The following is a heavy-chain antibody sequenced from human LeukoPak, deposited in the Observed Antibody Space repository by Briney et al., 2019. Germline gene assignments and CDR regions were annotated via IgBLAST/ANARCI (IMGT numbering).Heavy chain of an antibody. D-gene: IGHD1-1*01. CDR2: ISGYNGNT. V-gene: IGHV1-18*01. Sequence: ASVKVSCKASGYTFTSYGISWVRQAPGQGLEWMGWISGYNGNTNYAQKLQGRVTMTTVTSTSTVYMELRSLRSDDTAVYYCARDGTTGTTFRFDPWGQGTLVTVSS. J-gene: IGHJ5*02. CDR1: GYTFTSYG. CDR3: ARDGTTGTTFRFDP.